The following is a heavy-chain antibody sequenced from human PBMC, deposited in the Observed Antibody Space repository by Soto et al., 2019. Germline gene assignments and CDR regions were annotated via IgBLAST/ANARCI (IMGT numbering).Heavy chain of an antibody. Sequence: GGSLRLSCAASGFTFSSYSMNWVRQAPGKGLEWVSSISSSSSYIYYADSVKGRFTISRDNAKNSLYLQMNSLRAEDTAVYYCARAGLEPDAFDIWGQGTMVTVSS. V-gene: IGHV3-21*01. CDR3: ARAGLEPDAFDI. CDR1: GFTFSSYS. D-gene: IGHD1-1*01. CDR2: ISSSSSYI. J-gene: IGHJ3*02.